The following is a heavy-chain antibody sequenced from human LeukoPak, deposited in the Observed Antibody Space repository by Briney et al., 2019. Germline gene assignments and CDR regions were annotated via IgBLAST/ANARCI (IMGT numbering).Heavy chain of an antibody. V-gene: IGHV1-8*01. CDR2: MNPNSGDT. CDR1: GYIFSSND. D-gene: IGHD3-10*01. Sequence: ASVKVSRKASGYIFSSNDINWVRQAAGQGLEWMGWMNPNSGDTGYTQKFQGRVAMTRSTSITTAYMELSSLRPEDTAVYYCARGPFGSGSFLDYWGQGTLVTVSS. J-gene: IGHJ4*02. CDR3: ARGPFGSGSFLDY.